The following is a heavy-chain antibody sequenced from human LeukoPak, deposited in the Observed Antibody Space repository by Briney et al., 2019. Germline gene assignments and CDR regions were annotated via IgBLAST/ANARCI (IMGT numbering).Heavy chain of an antibody. CDR3: AKVRGCSGGSCYPESYYYYYYMDV. D-gene: IGHD2-15*01. V-gene: IGHV3-23*01. Sequence: PGGSLRLSCAASGFTFSSYAMSWVRQAPGKGLEWVSAISGSGGSTYYADSVKGRFTISRDNSKNTLYLQMNSLRAEDTAVYYCAKVRGCSGGSCYPESYYYYYYMDVWGKGTTVTVSS. CDR1: GFTFSSYA. CDR2: ISGSGGST. J-gene: IGHJ6*03.